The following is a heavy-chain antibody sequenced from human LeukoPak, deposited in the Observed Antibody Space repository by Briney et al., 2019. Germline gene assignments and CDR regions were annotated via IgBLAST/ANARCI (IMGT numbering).Heavy chain of an antibody. V-gene: IGHV3-21*01. D-gene: IGHD1-26*01. Sequence: GGSLRLSCAASGFTFSSYSMNWVRQAPGKGLEWVSSISSSSSYIYYADSVKGRFTISRDNAKNSLYLQMNSLRAEDTAVYYCARDPRGSYYKDYYYGMDVWGQGTTVTVSS. CDR2: ISSSSSYI. CDR1: GFTFSSYS. J-gene: IGHJ6*02. CDR3: ARDPRGSYYKDYYYGMDV.